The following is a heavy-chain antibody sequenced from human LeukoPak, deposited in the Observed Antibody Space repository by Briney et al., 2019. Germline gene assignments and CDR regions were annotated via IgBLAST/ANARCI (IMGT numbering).Heavy chain of an antibody. Sequence: SETLSLTCTVSGGSISSYYWSWIRQPPGKGLEWIGYIYYSGSTNYNPSLKSRVTISVDTSKNQFSLKLSSVTAADTAVYYCARSIAEPHSLAPFDYWGQGTLVTVSS. V-gene: IGHV4-59*12. D-gene: IGHD6-6*01. CDR1: GGSISSYY. J-gene: IGHJ4*02. CDR3: ARSIAEPHSLAPFDY. CDR2: IYYSGST.